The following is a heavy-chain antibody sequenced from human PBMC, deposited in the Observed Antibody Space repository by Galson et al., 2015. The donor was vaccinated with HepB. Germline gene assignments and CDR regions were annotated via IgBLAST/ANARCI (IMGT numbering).Heavy chain of an antibody. CDR3: AREFARWVGLVSSFVDY. CDR1: GFTFSSYG. J-gene: IGHJ4*02. V-gene: IGHV3-33*01. Sequence: SLRLSCAASGFTFSSYGMHWVRQAPGKGLEWVAVIWYDGSNKYYADSVKGRFTISRDNSKNTLYLQMNSLRAEDTAVYYCAREFARWVGLVSSFVDYWGQGTLVTVSS. D-gene: IGHD3/OR15-3a*01. CDR2: IWYDGSNK.